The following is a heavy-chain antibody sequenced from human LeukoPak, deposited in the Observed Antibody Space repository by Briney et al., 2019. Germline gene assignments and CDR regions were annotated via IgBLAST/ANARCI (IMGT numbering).Heavy chain of an antibody. J-gene: IGHJ3*02. V-gene: IGHV3-23*01. Sequence: GGSLRLSCAASGFIFSSYAMSWVRQAPGKGLEWVSGISGSGGTTYYADSVKGRFTISRGNSKNTLYLQMNSLRAEDTAVYYCARDGDWNDALDAFDIWGQGTMVTVSS. CDR2: ISGSGGTT. CDR3: ARDGDWNDALDAFDI. D-gene: IGHD1-1*01. CDR1: GFIFSSYA.